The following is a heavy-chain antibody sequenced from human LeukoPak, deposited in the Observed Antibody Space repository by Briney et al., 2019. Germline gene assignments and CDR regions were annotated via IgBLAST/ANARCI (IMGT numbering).Heavy chain of an antibody. Sequence: VASVKVSCKASGYTFTGYYMHWMRQAPGQGLEWMGWINPNSGGTNYAQKFQRRVTMTRDTSISAAYMELRRLRSDDTAVYYCARGRSSIVALNWFYPWGQGTLVTVSS. V-gene: IGHV1-2*02. J-gene: IGHJ5*02. CDR1: GYTFTGYY. CDR2: INPNSGGT. CDR3: ARGRSSIVALNWFYP. D-gene: IGHD6-6*01.